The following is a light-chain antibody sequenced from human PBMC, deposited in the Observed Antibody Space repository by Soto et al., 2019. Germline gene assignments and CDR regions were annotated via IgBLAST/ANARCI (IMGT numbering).Light chain of an antibody. V-gene: IGKV1-13*02. CDR3: QQFNTYPAIT. CDR1: QGIGSA. Sequence: AILLTQSPSSLSASVGARVSITCRASQGIGSALAWYQQRPGKAPNLLIFDASILKSGVPSRFSGSGYGTDFTHTISSLQPEDFATYSCQQFNTYPAITFGKRTRLEI. J-gene: IGKJ5*01. CDR2: DAS.